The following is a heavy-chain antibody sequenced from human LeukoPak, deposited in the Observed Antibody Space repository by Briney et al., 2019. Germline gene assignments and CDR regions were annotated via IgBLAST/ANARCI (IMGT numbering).Heavy chain of an antibody. D-gene: IGHD6-25*01. J-gene: IGHJ4*02. CDR1: GFTFSNYA. Sequence: GGSLRLSCAASGFTFSNYAMHWVRQAPGKGLDWVAVISFDGRNQYYADSVKGRFTISRDDPQRTLYLQMNNLQGEDTAVYYCARAQGRGPHYYFDFWGQGTLVTVSS. CDR3: ARAQGRGPHYYFDF. V-gene: IGHV3-30*06. CDR2: ISFDGRNQ.